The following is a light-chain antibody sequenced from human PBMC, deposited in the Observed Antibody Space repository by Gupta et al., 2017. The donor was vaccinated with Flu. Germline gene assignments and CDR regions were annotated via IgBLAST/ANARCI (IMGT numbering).Light chain of an antibody. V-gene: IGKV1-9*01. CDR1: QDINDY. CDR3: QRFNSYPYT. CDR2: SAS. Sequence: DIQLTQSPSFLSASVGDRVTITCRASQDINDYLAWYQHRPGKAPEVLIYSASTLVSGVPSRFSGSASGTEFTLTISILHPEDFATYSCQRFNSYPYTFGQGTKLEI. J-gene: IGKJ2*01.